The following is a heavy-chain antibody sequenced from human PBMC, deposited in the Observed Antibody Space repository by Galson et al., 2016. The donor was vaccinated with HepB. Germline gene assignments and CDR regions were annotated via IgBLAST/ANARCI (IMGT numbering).Heavy chain of an antibody. CDR3: ARQRGGGANCGGDCYSGG. V-gene: IGHV5-51*01. CDR1: GYSFTYYW. J-gene: IGHJ4*02. CDR2: IYPGAFET. D-gene: IGHD2-21*02. Sequence: QSGAEVKKPGESLKISCKGSGYSFTYYWIAWVRQMPGKGLEWMAMIYPGAFETRYSPPFQGQLTISADTSISTADRQWSSLKASDTARYYCARQRGGGANCGGDCYSGGWGQGTLVTVSS.